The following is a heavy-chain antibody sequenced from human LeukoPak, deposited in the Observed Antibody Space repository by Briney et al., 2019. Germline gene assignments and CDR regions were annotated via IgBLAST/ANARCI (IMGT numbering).Heavy chain of an antibody. CDR2: INHSGST. V-gene: IGHV4-34*01. CDR3: ARVKYCSSTSCWGIDY. D-gene: IGHD2-2*01. J-gene: IGHJ4*02. Sequence: SETLSLTCAVYGGSFSGYYWSWIRQPPGKRLEWIGEINHSGSTNYNPSLKSRVTISVDTSKNQFSLKLSSVTAADTAVYYCARVKYCSSTSCWGIDYWGQGTLVTVSS. CDR1: GGSFSGYY.